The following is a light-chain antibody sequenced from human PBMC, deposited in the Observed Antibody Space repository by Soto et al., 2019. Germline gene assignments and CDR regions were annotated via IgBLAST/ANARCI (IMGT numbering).Light chain of an antibody. CDR1: QSVNIY. CDR3: QQYGSSPPT. CDR2: GAS. V-gene: IGKV3-20*01. Sequence: EIVMTQSPATLSVSPGERATLSCRASQSVNIYLAWYQQKPGQAPRLLIFGASYRATGIPARFSGSGSGTEFNLTISRLEPEDFAVYYCQQYGSSPPTFGPGTKVDIK. J-gene: IGKJ3*01.